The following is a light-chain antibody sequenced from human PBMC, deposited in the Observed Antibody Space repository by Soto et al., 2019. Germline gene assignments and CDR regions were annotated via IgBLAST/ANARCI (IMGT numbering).Light chain of an antibody. Sequence: QSALPQPASVSGSPGQSITISCTGTSGDMGSHNFVSWYQQHPGKAPQLMMYEVSNRPLGVSNRFSGYKSGNTPSLTISGLQAEDEDDYFCSSYTSSSTFVVFGGGTKLPVL. J-gene: IGLJ2*01. V-gene: IGLV2-14*01. CDR3: SSYTSSSTFVV. CDR1: SGDMGSHNF. CDR2: EVS.